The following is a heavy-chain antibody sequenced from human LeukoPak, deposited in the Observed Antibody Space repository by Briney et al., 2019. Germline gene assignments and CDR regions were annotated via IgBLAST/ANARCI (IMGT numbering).Heavy chain of an antibody. V-gene: IGHV3-30*03. Sequence: GGSLRLSCATSGFTFRNYGMQWVRQTPGKGLEWVTLISYDGSDKYYADSVKGRFSISRDNSKNTLYLQMNSLRAEDTAVYYCASLRSGSGTFYNDYWGQGTLVTVSS. D-gene: IGHD3-10*01. J-gene: IGHJ4*02. CDR1: GFTFRNYG. CDR3: ASLRSGSGTFYNDY. CDR2: ISYDGSDK.